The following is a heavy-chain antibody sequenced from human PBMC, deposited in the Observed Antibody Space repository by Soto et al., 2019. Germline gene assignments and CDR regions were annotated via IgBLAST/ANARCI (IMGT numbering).Heavy chain of an antibody. CDR1: GFIFSAYP. V-gene: IGHV3-64*01. CDR2: IRTNGGST. J-gene: IGHJ4*02. Sequence: EVQLVESGGGLVQPGGSLRLSCAASGFIFSAYPMHWVRQAPGKGLEYVSAIRTNGGSTYYANSVKGRFTISRDNSKNTLYLQMGSLRAEDMAIYYCARGDVYVPFDYWGQGTVVTVSS. CDR3: ARGDVYVPFDY. D-gene: IGHD3-16*01.